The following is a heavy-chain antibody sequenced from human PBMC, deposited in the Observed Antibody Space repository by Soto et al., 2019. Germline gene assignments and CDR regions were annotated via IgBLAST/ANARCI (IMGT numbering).Heavy chain of an antibody. J-gene: IGHJ6*02. V-gene: IGHV5-10-1*01. CDR1: GYSFTSYW. D-gene: IGHD5-18*01. CDR3: ASIPYVDTAMALHYGMDV. Sequence: GESLKISCKGSGYSFTSYWISWVRQMPGKGLEWMGRIDPSDSYTNYSPSFQGHVTISADKSISTAYLQWSSLKASDTAMYYCASIPYVDTAMALHYGMDVWGQGTTVTVSS. CDR2: IDPSDSYT.